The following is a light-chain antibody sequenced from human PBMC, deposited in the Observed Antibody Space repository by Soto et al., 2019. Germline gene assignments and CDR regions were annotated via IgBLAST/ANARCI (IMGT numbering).Light chain of an antibody. CDR3: SSYEHGSTYV. J-gene: IGLJ1*01. CDR2: EVD. V-gene: IGLV2-14*01. CDR1: SSDVGFYNY. Sequence: QSALTQPASVSGSPGQSITISCTGTSSDVGFYNYVSWYQQQHPGKAPKLMIYEVDNRPSGVSIRFSGSKSGNTASLTISGLLAEDEADYYCSSYEHGSTYVFGTRTKVTVL.